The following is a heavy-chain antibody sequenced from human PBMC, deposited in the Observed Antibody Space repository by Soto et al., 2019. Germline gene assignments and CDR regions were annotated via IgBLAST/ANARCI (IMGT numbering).Heavy chain of an antibody. D-gene: IGHD5-12*01. CDR2: ISTDNGNT. J-gene: IGHJ3*02. V-gene: IGHV1-18*01. CDR3: ARTWIAEDTLDI. Sequence: QIHVVQSGGEVKKPGASVKVSCKAIGYTFINYCFTWVRQAPGQGLEWMGWISTDNGNTNYAQKSRGRVTMTTDRSMSTVYMELSSLRSDDTAVYYCARTWIAEDTLDIWGQGTRITVS. CDR1: GYTFINYC.